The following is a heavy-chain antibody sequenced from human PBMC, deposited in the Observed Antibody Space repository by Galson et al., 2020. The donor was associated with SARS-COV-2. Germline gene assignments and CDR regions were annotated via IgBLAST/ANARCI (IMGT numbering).Heavy chain of an antibody. CDR2: TNPQRGDS. CDR1: GYTFTAYY. J-gene: IGHJ2*01. D-gene: IGHD3-10*01. V-gene: IGHV1-2*02. CDR3: ARDSGRPGRHWYFDL. Sequence: ASVTVSCKASGYTFTAYYLHWVRQAPGQAPEWLGWTNPQRGDSVYAQDFQDRVIMTSDRSVTTVYMELRSLKSDDTALYYCARDSGRPGRHWYFDLWGRGTRVTVSS.